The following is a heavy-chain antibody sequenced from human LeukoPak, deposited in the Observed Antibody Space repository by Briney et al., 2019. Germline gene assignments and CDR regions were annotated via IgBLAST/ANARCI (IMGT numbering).Heavy chain of an antibody. CDR3: AHRRYYYDSSGYYLSPEASWYYFDY. CDR1: AFSLSTSGVG. Sequence: SGPTLVKPTQTLTLTCTYSAFSLSTSGVGVGWIRQPPGKALEWLALIYWNDDKRYSPSLKSRLTVTKDTSKNQVVLTMTNMDPVDTATYYCAHRRYYYDSSGYYLSPEASWYYFDYWGQGTLVTVSS. V-gene: IGHV2-5*01. D-gene: IGHD3-22*01. J-gene: IGHJ4*02. CDR2: IYWNDDK.